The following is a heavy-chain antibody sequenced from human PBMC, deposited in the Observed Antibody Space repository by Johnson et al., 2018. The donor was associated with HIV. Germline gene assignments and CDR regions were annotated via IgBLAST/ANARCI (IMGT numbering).Heavy chain of an antibody. V-gene: IGHV3-15*01. D-gene: IGHD3-3*01. CDR1: GFTVSSNY. CDR2: IKSKTDGGTT. Sequence: EVQLVESGGGLVQPGGSLRLSCAASGFTVSSNYMSWVRQAPGKGLEWVGRIKSKTDGGTTDYAAPVKGRFTISRDDSKDTLYLQMNSLKTEDTAVYYCTTDGVGAPERDAFDIWGQGTMVTVSS. CDR3: TTDGVGAPERDAFDI. J-gene: IGHJ3*02.